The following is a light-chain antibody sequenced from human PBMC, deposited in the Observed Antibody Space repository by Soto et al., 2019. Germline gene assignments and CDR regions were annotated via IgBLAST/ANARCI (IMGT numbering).Light chain of an antibody. J-gene: IGKJ4*01. CDR3: HQRSNCPLT. Sequence: EVVLTQSPATLSLSPGEEATLSCRASQSVTKYFAWYQQKPGQALRLLISDVSKRAPGIPARFSGSGSGTDFTLTISSLEPEDFAVYYCHQRSNCPLTFGGGTKVEIK. V-gene: IGKV3-11*01. CDR2: DVS. CDR1: QSVTKY.